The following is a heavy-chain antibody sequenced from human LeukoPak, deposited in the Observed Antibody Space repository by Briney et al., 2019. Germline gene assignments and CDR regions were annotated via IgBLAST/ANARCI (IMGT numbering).Heavy chain of an antibody. CDR2: IYYSGST. V-gene: IGHV4-39*07. CDR1: GGSISSSSYY. D-gene: IGHD5/OR15-5a*01. CDR3: ARRPLVYAYDY. Sequence: SETLSLTCTVSGGSISSSSYYWGWIRQPPGKGLEWIGSIYYSGSTYYNPSLKSRVTISVDTSKNQFSLKLSSVTAADTAVYYCARRPLVYAYDYWGQGTLVTVSS. J-gene: IGHJ4*02.